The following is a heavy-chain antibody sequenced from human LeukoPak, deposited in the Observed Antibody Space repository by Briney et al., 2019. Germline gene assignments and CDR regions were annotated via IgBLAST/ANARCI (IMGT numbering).Heavy chain of an antibody. CDR2: ILGNGHAS. CDR3: ARDSSSGYSFDS. CDR1: GFTFSSYP. V-gene: IGHV3-64*02. Sequence: GGSLRLSCVASGFTFSSYPMHWVRQAPDKGLEYLSAILGNGHASFYADSVKGRFTISRDNSKNTLYLQMGNLRADDMAVYYCARDSSSGYSFDSWGQGALVTVSS. D-gene: IGHD6-19*01. J-gene: IGHJ4*02.